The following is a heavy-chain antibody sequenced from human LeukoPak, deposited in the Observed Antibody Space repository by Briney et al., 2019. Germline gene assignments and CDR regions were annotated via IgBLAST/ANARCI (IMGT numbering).Heavy chain of an antibody. V-gene: IGHV3-15*01. Sequence: GGSLRLSCAASGFTFSNAWMSWVRQAPGRGRGWVGRIKSKTDGETKEYAAPVKGRFTISRDDSKDTLYLQMNSLKTEDTAVYYCTTLRLALAYGVDVWGQGTTVTVSS. CDR2: IKSKTDGETK. J-gene: IGHJ6*02. D-gene: IGHD5/OR15-5a*01. CDR3: TTLRLALAYGVDV. CDR1: GFTFSNAW.